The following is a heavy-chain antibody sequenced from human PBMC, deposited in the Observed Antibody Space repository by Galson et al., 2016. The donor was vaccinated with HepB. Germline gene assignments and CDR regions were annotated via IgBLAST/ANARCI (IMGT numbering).Heavy chain of an antibody. J-gene: IGHJ4*02. CDR1: GYIFTHYY. CDR3: AGGTVGAVDY. D-gene: IGHD1-26*01. Sequence: SVKVSCKASGYIFTHYYIHWVRQAPGQGLEWTGRINPSRGDTIYAQNFRGRETMTRDMSISTAYLDLTSDDTAVYFCAGGTVGAVDYWGQGTLVTVSS. V-gene: IGHV1-2*06. CDR2: INPSRGDT.